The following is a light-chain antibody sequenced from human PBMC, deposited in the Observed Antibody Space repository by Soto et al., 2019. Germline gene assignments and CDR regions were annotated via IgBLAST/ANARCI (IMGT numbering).Light chain of an antibody. J-gene: IGLJ2*01. CDR3: CSYVGGPTFVL. V-gene: IGLV2-23*01. CDR1: SSDVGSYNF. CDR2: EGS. Sequence: QSALTQPASVSGSPGQSITISCTGTSSDVGSYNFVSWYQHHPGKAPKLMIYEGSKRPSGVSNRFSGSKSGNTASLTISALQAEDEADYFCCSYVGGPTFVLFGGRTKLTVL.